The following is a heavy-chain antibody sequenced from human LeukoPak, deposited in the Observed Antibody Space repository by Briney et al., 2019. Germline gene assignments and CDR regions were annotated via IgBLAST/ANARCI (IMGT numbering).Heavy chain of an antibody. V-gene: IGHV1-69*04. Sequence: ASVKVSCKASGGTFSSYAISWVRQAPGQGLEWMGRIIPILGIANYAQKFQGRVTITADKSTSTAYMELSSLRSEDTAVYYCARARVGYSSGWYDAFDIWGQGTMVTVSS. CDR2: IIPILGIA. CDR3: ARARVGYSSGWYDAFDI. CDR1: GGTFSSYA. D-gene: IGHD6-19*01. J-gene: IGHJ3*02.